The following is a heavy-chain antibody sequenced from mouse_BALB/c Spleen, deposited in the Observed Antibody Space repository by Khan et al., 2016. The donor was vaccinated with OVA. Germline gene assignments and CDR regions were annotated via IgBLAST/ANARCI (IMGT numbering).Heavy chain of an antibody. V-gene: IGHV1-7*01. CDR2: LIPTSGNT. CDR1: GYTFTSYW. Sequence: VQLQQSGAELAKPGASVKMSCKASGYTFTSYWMHWVKQRPGQGLEWIGYLIPTSGNTDYNEKFKEKATFSADKSSSTAYMQLSSMTSEDSAVYYCTRDRIDYWGQGTTLTVSS. J-gene: IGHJ2*01. CDR3: TRDRIDY.